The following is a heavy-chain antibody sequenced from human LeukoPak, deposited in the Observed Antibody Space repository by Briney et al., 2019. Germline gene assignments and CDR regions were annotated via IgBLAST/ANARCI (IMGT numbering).Heavy chain of an antibody. D-gene: IGHD4-17*01. V-gene: IGHV4-59*12. CDR3: ARGLRGGHDYGDYSDY. Sequence: SETLSLTCTVSGGSISSYYWSWIRQPPGKGLEWIGYIYYSGSTNYNPSLKSRVTISVDTSKNQFSLKLSSVTAADTAVYYCARGLRGGHDYGDYSDYWGQGTLVTVSS. J-gene: IGHJ4*02. CDR2: IYYSGST. CDR1: GGSISSYY.